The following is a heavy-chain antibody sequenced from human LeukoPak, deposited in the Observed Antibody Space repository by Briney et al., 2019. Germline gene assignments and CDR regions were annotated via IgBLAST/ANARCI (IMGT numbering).Heavy chain of an antibody. V-gene: IGHV1-46*01. Sequence: ASVKVSCKASGYTFTGYYMHWVRQAPGQGLEWMGIINPSGGSTSYAQKFQGRVTMTRDMSTSTVYMELSSLRSEDTAVYYCARAIQRGYSYGPTHAPFDYWGQGTLVTVSS. CDR3: ARAIQRGYSYGPTHAPFDY. D-gene: IGHD5-18*01. J-gene: IGHJ4*02. CDR1: GYTFTGYY. CDR2: INPSGGST.